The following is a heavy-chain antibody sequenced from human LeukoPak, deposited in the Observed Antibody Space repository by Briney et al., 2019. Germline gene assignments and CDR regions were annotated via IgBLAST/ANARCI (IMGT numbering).Heavy chain of an antibody. CDR2: IYYSGST. CDR1: GVSVSNNY. J-gene: IGHJ4*02. Sequence: PSETLSLTCTVSGVSVSNNYWSWFRQPPGKGLEWIGYIYYSGSTNYNPSLKSRVTISVDTSKSQFSLKLSSVTAADTAVYYCASHKGFWGRGTLVTVSS. V-gene: IGHV4-59*02. CDR3: ASHKGF.